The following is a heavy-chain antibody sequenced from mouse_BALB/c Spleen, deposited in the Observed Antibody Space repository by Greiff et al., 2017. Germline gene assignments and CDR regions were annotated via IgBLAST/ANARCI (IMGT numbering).Heavy chain of an antibody. D-gene: IGHD1-1*01. CDR1: GFTFSSYA. CDR3: ARHITTVVATGRYAMDY. J-gene: IGHJ4*01. V-gene: IGHV5-9-3*01. CDR2: ISSGGSYT. Sequence: EVQRVESGGGLVKPGGSLKLSCAASGFTFSSYAMSWVRQTPEKRLEWVATISSGGSYTYYPDSVKGRFTISRDNAKNTLYLQMSSLRSEDTAMYYCARHITTVVATGRYAMDYWGQGTSVTVSS.